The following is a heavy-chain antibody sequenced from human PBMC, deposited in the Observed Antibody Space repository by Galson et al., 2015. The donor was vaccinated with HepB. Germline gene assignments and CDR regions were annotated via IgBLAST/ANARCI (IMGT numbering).Heavy chain of an antibody. D-gene: IGHD1-20*01. CDR2: IIPVLRIT. Sequence: SVKVSCRASGVTLHGYVITWVRQAPGQGLEWMGGIIPVLRITDYAEKFQGRVTFTADESTATAYMDLTSLRSEDTAMYYCAFNGMTGASSLRLRRDAFDIWGQGTMATVS. J-gene: IGHJ3*02. CDR3: AFNGMTGASSLRLRRDAFDI. V-gene: IGHV1-69*10. CDR1: GVTLHGYV.